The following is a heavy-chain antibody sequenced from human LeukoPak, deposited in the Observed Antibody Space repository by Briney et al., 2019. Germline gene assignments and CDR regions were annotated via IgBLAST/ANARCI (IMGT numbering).Heavy chain of an antibody. Sequence: GESLKISCQGSGYSFISYWIGWVRQMPGKGVEWMGAIYPGDTETRYSPSFQGQVTISADKSISTAYLQWSSLKASDTAMFYCARQPSYSIGFGVDYWGQGTLATVSS. CDR2: IYPGDTET. V-gene: IGHV5-51*01. J-gene: IGHJ4*02. CDR3: ARQPSYSIGFGVDY. D-gene: IGHD6-19*01. CDR1: GYSFISYW.